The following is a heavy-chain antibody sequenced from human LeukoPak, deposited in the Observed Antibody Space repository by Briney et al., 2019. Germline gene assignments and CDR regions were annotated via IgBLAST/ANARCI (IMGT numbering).Heavy chain of an antibody. D-gene: IGHD6-13*01. CDR1: GYTFTGYY. CDR3: ARGIAAADENFDY. CDR2: INPNSGGT. V-gene: IGHV1-2*04. Sequence: ASVKVSCKASGYTFTGYYMHWVRQAPGQGLEWMGWINPNSGGTNYAQKLQGWVTMTRDTSISTAYMELSRLRSDDTAVYYCARGIAAADENFDYWGQGTLVTVSS. J-gene: IGHJ4*02.